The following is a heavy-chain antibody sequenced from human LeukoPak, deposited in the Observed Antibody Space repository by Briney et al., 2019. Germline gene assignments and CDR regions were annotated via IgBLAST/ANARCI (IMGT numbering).Heavy chain of an antibody. CDR2: IYTSGST. D-gene: IGHD3-10*01. CDR1: GGSISSYY. Sequence: SETLSLTCTVSGGSISSYYWSWIRQPAGKGLEWIGRIYTSGSTNYNPSLKSRVTMSVDTSKDQFSLKLSSVTAADTAVYYCARAVGSGSFQTYYYYMDVWGKGTTVTISS. J-gene: IGHJ6*03. V-gene: IGHV4-4*07. CDR3: ARAVGSGSFQTYYYYMDV.